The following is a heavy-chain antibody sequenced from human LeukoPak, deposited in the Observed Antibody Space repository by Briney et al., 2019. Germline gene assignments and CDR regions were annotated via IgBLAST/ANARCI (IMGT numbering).Heavy chain of an antibody. CDR2: INGSGTTI. CDR3: VRAYSRGYSDDFDY. Sequence: GGSLRLSCAASGSTFSDYYMSWMRQAPGKGLEWVSYINGSGTTIYNADSVKGRFTISRDNAKNSLYLQMNSLRGEDTAVYYCVRAYSRGYSDDFDYWGQGTLVTVSS. J-gene: IGHJ4*02. D-gene: IGHD3-22*01. CDR1: GSTFSDYY. V-gene: IGHV3-11*01.